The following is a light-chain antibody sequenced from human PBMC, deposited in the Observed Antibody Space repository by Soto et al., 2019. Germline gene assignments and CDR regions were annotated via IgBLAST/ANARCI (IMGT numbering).Light chain of an antibody. V-gene: IGLV2-14*01. CDR1: SSDVDNYNY. CDR3: SAYISSSIFYV. Sequence: QSALAQPASVSGSPGQSITISCTGTSSDVDNYNYVSWYQQHPGKAPKLMIYEVSNRPSGVSIRFSGSKSGNTASLTISGLQAEDEADYYCSAYISSSIFYVFGTGTKVTVL. CDR2: EVS. J-gene: IGLJ1*01.